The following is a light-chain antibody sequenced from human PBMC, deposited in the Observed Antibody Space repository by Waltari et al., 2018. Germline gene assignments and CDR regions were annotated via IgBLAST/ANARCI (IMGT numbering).Light chain of an antibody. J-gene: IGLJ3*02. V-gene: IGLV1-44*01. CDR3: ATWDDSLNWV. CDR1: YTHIGRCA. CDR2: GND. Sequence: QSALTQPPSVSGTPGQRVTISCSGRYTHIGRCAVTWYQQLPGTAPKLLIYGNDHRPSGVPDRFSGSKSGTSASLAISGLQSEDEADYYCATWDDSLNWVFGGGTKLTVL.